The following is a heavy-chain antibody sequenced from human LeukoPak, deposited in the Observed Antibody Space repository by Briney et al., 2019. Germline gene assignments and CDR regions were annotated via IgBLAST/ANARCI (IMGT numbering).Heavy chain of an antibody. CDR3: ARSSVGARRRIDY. CDR1: GYTFTSYD. J-gene: IGHJ4*02. D-gene: IGHD1-26*01. V-gene: IGHV1-8*01. CDR2: MNPNSGNT. Sequence: ASVKVSCKASGYTFTSYDINWVRQATGQGLEWMGWMNPNSGNTGHAQKFQGRVTMTRSTSINTAYMELNSLTSEDTAVYYCARSSVGARRRIDYWGQGTLVTVSS.